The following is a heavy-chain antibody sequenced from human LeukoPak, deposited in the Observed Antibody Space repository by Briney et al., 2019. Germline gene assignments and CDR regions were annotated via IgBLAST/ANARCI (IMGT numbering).Heavy chain of an antibody. CDR2: ISGSAGST. CDR1: GFTFSSYA. D-gene: IGHD5-18*01. Sequence: GGSLRLSCAASGFTFSSYAMSWVRQAPGKGLEWVSAISGSAGSTYYADSVKGRFTFSRDNSKNTVYLRMNSLRAEDTAVYYCAKDLEVDHPKTALRGYTYGFDYWGQGTLVTVSS. V-gene: IGHV3-23*01. J-gene: IGHJ4*02. CDR3: AKDLEVDHPKTALRGYTYGFDY.